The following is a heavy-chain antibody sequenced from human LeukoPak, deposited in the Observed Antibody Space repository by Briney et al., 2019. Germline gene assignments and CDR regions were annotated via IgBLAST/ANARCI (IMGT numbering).Heavy chain of an antibody. Sequence: ASVKVSCKASGYTFTSYGISWVRQAPGQGLAWMGWISAYNGNTNYAQKLQGRVTMTTDTSTSTAYMELRSLRSDDTAVYYCARAGLWGRALWYFDYWGQGTLVTVSS. CDR2: ISAYNGNT. J-gene: IGHJ4*02. V-gene: IGHV1-18*01. CDR1: GYTFTSYG. D-gene: IGHD3-16*01. CDR3: ARAGLWGRALWYFDY.